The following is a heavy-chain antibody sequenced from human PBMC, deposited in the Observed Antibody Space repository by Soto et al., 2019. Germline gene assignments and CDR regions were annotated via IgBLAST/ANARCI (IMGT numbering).Heavy chain of an antibody. CDR2: ISAYNGET. D-gene: IGHD6-19*01. J-gene: IGHJ4*02. CDR3: AGGIAVAGRGPLAY. Sequence: ASVKVSCKASGYTFTSSGFSWVRQAPGQGLEWMAWISAYNGETHYAQKFQGRVTMTTDTSTSTSYMELRSLRSDDTAVYYCAGGIAVAGRGPLAYRGQGTLVPVSS. CDR1: GYTFTSSG. V-gene: IGHV1-18*01.